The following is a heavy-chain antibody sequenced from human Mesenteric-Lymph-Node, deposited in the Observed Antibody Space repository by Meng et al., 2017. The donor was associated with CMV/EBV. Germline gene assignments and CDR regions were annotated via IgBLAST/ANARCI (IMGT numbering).Heavy chain of an antibody. D-gene: IGHD3-9*01. Sequence: SVFTFSNAWMGWVRQAPGKGLEWVGRIKSRTDGGTTDFAAPVKGRFIISRDDSKNTLYLQMSSLATEDTAVYYCATVGLRYFDWFDYWGQGTLVTVSS. V-gene: IGHV3-15*01. CDR3: ATVGLRYFDWFDY. CDR1: VFTFSNAW. J-gene: IGHJ4*02. CDR2: IKSRTDGGTT.